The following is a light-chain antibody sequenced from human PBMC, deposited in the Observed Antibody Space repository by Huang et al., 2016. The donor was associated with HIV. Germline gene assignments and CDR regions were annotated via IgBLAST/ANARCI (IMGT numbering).Light chain of an antibody. CDR1: QSIDNY. Sequence: EIVLTQSPVTLSLSPGERATLSCRASQSIDNYLAWYQQKPGQAPRLIIYDAPDRVTGVPARFSGSGSGTDFTLTISSLEPEDFAVYYCQQRSHWRTFGQGTKLEIK. CDR2: DAP. J-gene: IGKJ2*01. CDR3: QQRSHWRT. V-gene: IGKV3-11*01.